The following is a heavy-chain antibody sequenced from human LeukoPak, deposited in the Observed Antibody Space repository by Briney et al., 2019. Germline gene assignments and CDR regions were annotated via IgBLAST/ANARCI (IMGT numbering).Heavy chain of an antibody. D-gene: IGHD3-10*01. CDR1: GGTFSSYA. CDR2: IIPIFGIA. Sequence: SVKVSCKASGGTFSSYAISWVRQAPGQGLEWMGRIIPIFGIANYAQRFQGRVTITADKSTSAAYMELSSLRSEDTAVYYCASYPQSGDNWFDPWGQGTLVTVSS. V-gene: IGHV1-69*04. CDR3: ASYPQSGDNWFDP. J-gene: IGHJ5*02.